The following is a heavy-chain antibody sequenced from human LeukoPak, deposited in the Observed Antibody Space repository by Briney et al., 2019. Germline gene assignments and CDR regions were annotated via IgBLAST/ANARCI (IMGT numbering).Heavy chain of an antibody. V-gene: IGHV4-59*01. D-gene: IGHD2-21*01. J-gene: IGHJ6*03. CDR2: IYYSGST. Sequence: TTSETLSLTCTVSGGSISSYYWSWIRQPPGKGLEWIGYIYYSGSTNYNPSLKSRVTISVDTSKNQFSLKLSSVTAADTAVYYCARSSVVVPHMDVWGKGTTVTVSS. CDR3: ARSSVVVPHMDV. CDR1: GGSISSYY.